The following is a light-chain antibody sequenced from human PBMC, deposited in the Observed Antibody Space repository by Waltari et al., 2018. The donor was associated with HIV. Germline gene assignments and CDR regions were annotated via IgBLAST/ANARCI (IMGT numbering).Light chain of an antibody. CDR2: RNN. CDR1: SSHIGSNY. CDR3: AAWDGSLSAYVL. J-gene: IGLJ2*01. V-gene: IGLV1-47*01. Sequence: QSVLTQPPSASGTPGQRVTISCSGSSSHIGSNYVYWYQQLPGTAPKLLIYRNNQRPSGVPDRFSGSKSGTSASLAISGLRSDDEADYYCAAWDGSLSAYVLFGGGTKLTVL.